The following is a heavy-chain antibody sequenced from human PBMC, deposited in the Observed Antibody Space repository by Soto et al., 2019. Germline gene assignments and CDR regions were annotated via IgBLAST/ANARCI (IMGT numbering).Heavy chain of an antibody. J-gene: IGHJ3*02. CDR2: IYYSGST. D-gene: IGHD3-22*01. CDR3: ARAYDSSGSRLLLDAFDI. Sequence: SDTLCLTCTVSGGSISSYYWSWIRQPPGKGLEWIGYIYYSGSTNYNPSLKSRVTISVDTSKNQFSLKLSSVTAADTAVYYCARAYDSSGSRLLLDAFDIWCQGTMVT. CDR1: GGSISSYY. V-gene: IGHV4-59*01.